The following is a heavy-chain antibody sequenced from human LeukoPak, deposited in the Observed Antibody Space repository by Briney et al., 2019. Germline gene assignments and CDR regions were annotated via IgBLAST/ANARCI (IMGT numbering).Heavy chain of an antibody. CDR2: LSGSGGST. V-gene: IGHV3-23*01. D-gene: IGHD3-10*01. J-gene: IGHJ5*01. CDR1: GFTFSSYA. CDR3: AKDYYYGSGSYYALDS. Sequence: PGGSLRLSCSASGFTFSSYAMSWVRQAPGKGLEWVSALSGSGGSTYHADSVKGRFTISRDNSKNMLYLQMNSLRADDTAIYYCAKDYYYGSGSYYALDSWGQGTLVTVSS.